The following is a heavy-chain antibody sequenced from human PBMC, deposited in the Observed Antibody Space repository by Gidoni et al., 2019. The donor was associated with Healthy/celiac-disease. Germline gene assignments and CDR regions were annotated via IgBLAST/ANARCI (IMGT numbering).Heavy chain of an antibody. CDR1: SSYG. CDR2: ILYDGSNK. Sequence: SSYGMHWVRQAPGKGLEWVAVILYDGSNKYNADSVKGRFTISRDNSKNTLYLQMNNLRAEDTAVYYCAKDEGYCSSTSCYGENWFDPWGQGTLVTVSS. J-gene: IGHJ5*02. CDR3: AKDEGYCSSTSCYGENWFDP. D-gene: IGHD2-2*01. V-gene: IGHV3-30*18.